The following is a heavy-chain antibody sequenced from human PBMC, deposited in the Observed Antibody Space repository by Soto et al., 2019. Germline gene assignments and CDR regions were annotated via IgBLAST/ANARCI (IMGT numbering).Heavy chain of an antibody. V-gene: IGHV3-74*01. J-gene: IGHJ4*02. CDR1: GFTFSSYW. CDR3: SRRPPKTSVATASR. Sequence: PGGSLRLSCAASGFTFSSYWMHWVRQAPGKGLVWVSRINSDGSSTSYADSVKGRFTISRDNAKNTLYLQMNSLRAEDTAVYYCSRRPPKTSVATASRWGKGSLVTVAS. D-gene: IGHD2-15*01. CDR2: INSDGSST.